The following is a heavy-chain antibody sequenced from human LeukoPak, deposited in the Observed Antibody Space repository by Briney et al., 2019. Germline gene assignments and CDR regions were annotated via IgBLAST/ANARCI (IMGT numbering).Heavy chain of an antibody. CDR1: GFTFSDFA. D-gene: IGHD2-15*01. V-gene: IGHV3-30*10. J-gene: IGHJ4*02. Sequence: PGGSLRLSCAASGFTFSDFAMHWVRQAPGKGLEWVAVISYDGGNKYNTDSVQGRFTISRDNSRNTLFLQMNSLRVEDTAVYYCVRTDCSGGSCYPNFDYWGQGTLVTVSS. CDR2: ISYDGGNK. CDR3: VRTDCSGGSCYPNFDY.